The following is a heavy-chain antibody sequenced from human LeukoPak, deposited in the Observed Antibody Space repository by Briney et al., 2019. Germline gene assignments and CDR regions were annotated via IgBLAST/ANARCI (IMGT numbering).Heavy chain of an antibody. V-gene: IGHV5-51*01. Sequence: PGESLKISCKGSGYSFTSYWIGWVRQMPGKGLEWMGIIYPGDSDTRYSPSFQGQVTISADKSISTAYLQWSSLKASDTAMYYCARQGTDDYGDCLYYYYYGMDVWGQGTTVTVSS. CDR1: GYSFTSYW. D-gene: IGHD4-17*01. CDR2: IYPGDSDT. J-gene: IGHJ6*02. CDR3: ARQGTDDYGDCLYYYYYGMDV.